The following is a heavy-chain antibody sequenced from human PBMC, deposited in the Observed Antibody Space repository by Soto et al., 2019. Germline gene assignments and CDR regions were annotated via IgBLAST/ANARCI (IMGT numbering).Heavy chain of an antibody. Sequence: QVQLQQWGAGLLKPSETLSLTCAVYGGSFSGYYWSWIRQPPGKGLEWIGEINHSGSTNYNPSLRSRVTISVDTSKTQFSLKLSSVTAADTAVDYCARGRYYDFWSGYPPPFDYWGQGTLVTVSS. CDR1: GGSFSGYY. V-gene: IGHV4-34*01. CDR2: INHSGST. D-gene: IGHD3-3*01. J-gene: IGHJ4*02. CDR3: ARGRYYDFWSGYPPPFDY.